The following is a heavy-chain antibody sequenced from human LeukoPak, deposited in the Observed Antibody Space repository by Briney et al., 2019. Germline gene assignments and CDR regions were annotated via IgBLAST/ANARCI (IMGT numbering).Heavy chain of an antibody. J-gene: IGHJ4*02. CDR2: ISSSSSYI. D-gene: IGHD3-3*01. Sequence: PGGSLRLSCAASGFTFSSYSMNWVRQAPGKGLEWVSSISSSSSYIYYADSVKGRFTISRDNSKNTLYLQMNSLRAEDTAVYYCAKGRGITIFGVVTSFDYWGQGTLVTVSS. CDR3: AKGRGITIFGVVTSFDY. CDR1: GFTFSSYS. V-gene: IGHV3-21*04.